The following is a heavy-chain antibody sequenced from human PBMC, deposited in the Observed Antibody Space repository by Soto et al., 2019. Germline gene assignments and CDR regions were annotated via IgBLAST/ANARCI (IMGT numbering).Heavy chain of an antibody. CDR2: FTGGHGKT. J-gene: IGHJ4*02. Sequence: EVQLLESGGGSVQPGGSLKLSCGVSGFNIPDYGVTWVRQPPGKGLEWVSGFTGGHGKTFYADSVRGRFTLSREDSRNMVYLQMDSLRVEDTDVYYCTRWNGFGESWGQGTLVTVAS. CDR3: TRWNGFGES. CDR1: GFNIPDYG. D-gene: IGHD1-1*01. V-gene: IGHV3-23*01.